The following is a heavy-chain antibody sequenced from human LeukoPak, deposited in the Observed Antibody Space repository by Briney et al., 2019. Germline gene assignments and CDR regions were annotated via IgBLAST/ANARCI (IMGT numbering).Heavy chain of an antibody. CDR1: GFSLDDYG. D-gene: IGHD3-22*01. J-gene: IGHJ4*02. Sequence: GGSLRLSCAASGFSLDDYGMSWVRQAPGKGLEWVSGINRNGGSTGYADSVKGRFTISRDNAKNSLYLQMNSLRAEDTALYYCARGQYYYDSSGYYTLGYWGQGTLVTVSS. CDR2: INRNGGST. V-gene: IGHV3-20*04. CDR3: ARGQYYYDSSGYYTLGY.